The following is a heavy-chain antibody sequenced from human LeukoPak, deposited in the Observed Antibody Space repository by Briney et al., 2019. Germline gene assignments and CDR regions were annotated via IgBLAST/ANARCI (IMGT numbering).Heavy chain of an antibody. CDR2: MNPNSGNT. V-gene: IGHV1-8*01. CDR1: GYIFSNYG. D-gene: IGHD2-2*01. CDR3: ARAVRYQLLPDY. J-gene: IGHJ4*02. Sequence: ASVKVSCKASGYIFSNYGISWVRQATGQGLEWMGWMNPNSGNTGYALQFQGRVTFSTDTSITTAYMEMSSVRSDDTAVYYCARAVRYQLLPDYWGQGTLVTVSS.